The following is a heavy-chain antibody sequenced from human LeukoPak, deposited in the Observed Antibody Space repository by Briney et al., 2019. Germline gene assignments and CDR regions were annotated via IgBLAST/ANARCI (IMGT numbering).Heavy chain of an antibody. D-gene: IGHD5-18*01. CDR1: GFTFNIYA. V-gene: IGHV3-23*01. CDR2: ISGSGVST. J-gene: IGHJ4*02. Sequence: GGPLRLSCAASGFTFNIYAMNWVRQAPGKGLEWVAAISGSGVSTRDADSVKGRFTISRDNSKNTLYLQMSSLRAEDTAVYYCAKDHMSSPVTYGYSFDSWGQGTLVTVSS. CDR3: AKDHMSSPVTYGYSFDS.